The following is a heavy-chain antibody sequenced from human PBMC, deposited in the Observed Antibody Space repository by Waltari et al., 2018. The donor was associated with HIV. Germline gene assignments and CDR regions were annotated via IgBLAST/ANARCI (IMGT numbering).Heavy chain of an antibody. D-gene: IGHD6-19*01. J-gene: IGHJ4*02. CDR1: GFTFNSYA. CDR2: ISYDGGNK. V-gene: IGHV3-30-3*01. CDR3: ARGGSGWTPVY. Sequence: QVQLVESGGGVVQPGRSLRLSCAASGFTFNSYAMHWVRQAPGKGLEWVAVISYDGGNKYYADSVKGRFTISRDNSKNTRYLQMNSLRAEDTAVYYCARGGSGWTPVYWGQGTLVTVSS.